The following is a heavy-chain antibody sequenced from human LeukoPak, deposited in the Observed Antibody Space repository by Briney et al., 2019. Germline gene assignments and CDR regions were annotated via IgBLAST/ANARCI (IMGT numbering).Heavy chain of an antibody. Sequence: SETLSLTCTVSGGSIGTYYWSWIRQTPGKGLEWIGYVYYSGSTRHNPSLKGRVTISSDTSKKQFCLKLSSVTAAETAVYYCASYQQIVDYWGQGTLVTVSS. CDR2: VYYSGST. CDR1: GGSIGTYY. J-gene: IGHJ4*02. D-gene: IGHD6-6*01. CDR3: ASYQQIVDY. V-gene: IGHV4-59*01.